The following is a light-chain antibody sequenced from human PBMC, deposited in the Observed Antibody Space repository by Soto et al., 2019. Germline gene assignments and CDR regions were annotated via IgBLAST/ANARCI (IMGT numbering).Light chain of an antibody. CDR2: GAS. CDR3: HQRSNWPPFT. J-gene: IGKJ3*01. Sequence: EVVLTQSPATLSLSPGERATLSCRASQSVSTYLAWYQQKPGQPPRLLFYGASNRATGTPARFSGSGSGTDFTLTISSLEPEDFAVYYCHQRSNWPPFTFGPGTKVEIK. V-gene: IGKV3-11*01. CDR1: QSVSTY.